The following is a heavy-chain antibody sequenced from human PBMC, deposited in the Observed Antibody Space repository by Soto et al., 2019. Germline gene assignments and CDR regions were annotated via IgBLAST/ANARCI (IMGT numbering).Heavy chain of an antibody. D-gene: IGHD2-21*01. Sequence: EEQLLDSGGDLVQPGGSLRLSCAASGFPFRNHAMDWVRQAPGKGLEWVSTIIGNGGSTYYGDSVRGRFTISRDNSNNTLYLQMHSLRVDDTAEYYCAKAPGCAGDGCNLPYYGLDLWGQGTTVTVSS. CDR3: AKAPGCAGDGCNLPYYGLDL. J-gene: IGHJ6*01. CDR2: IIGNGGST. V-gene: IGHV3-23*01. CDR1: GFPFRNHA.